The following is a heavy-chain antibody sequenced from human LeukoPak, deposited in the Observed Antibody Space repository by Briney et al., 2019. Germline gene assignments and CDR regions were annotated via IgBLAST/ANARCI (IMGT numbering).Heavy chain of an antibody. J-gene: IGHJ4*02. CDR1: GGPFSGYY. D-gene: IGHD4-4*01. V-gene: IGHV4-34*01. CDR3: AREIGYSNYYFDY. CDR2: INHSGST. Sequence: SETLSLTCAVYGGPFSGYYWSWIRQPPGKGLEWIGEINHSGSTNYNPSLKSRVTISVDTSKNQFSLKLSSVTAADTAVYYCAREIGYSNYYFDYWGQGTLVTVSS.